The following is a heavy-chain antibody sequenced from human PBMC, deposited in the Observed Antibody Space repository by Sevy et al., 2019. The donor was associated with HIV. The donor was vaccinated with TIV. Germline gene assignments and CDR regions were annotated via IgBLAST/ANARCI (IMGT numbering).Heavy chain of an antibody. CDR1: GFNLNIYG. D-gene: IGHD2-15*01. J-gene: IGHJ6*02. V-gene: IGHV1-18*01. CDR3: ARNWGREGAYCSGGSCPYSNGIDV. Sequence: ASVKVSCKASGFNLNIYGISWVRQAPGQGLEWLGWSSGDNGNSNYAQKLQDRVTMTTDTSTRTAYMELRSLRSDDKAVYYSARNWGREGAYCSGGSCPYSNGIDVWGQGTTVTVSS. CDR2: SSGDNGNS.